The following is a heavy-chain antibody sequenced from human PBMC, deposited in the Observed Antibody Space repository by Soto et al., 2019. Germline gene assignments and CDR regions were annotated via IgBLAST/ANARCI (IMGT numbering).Heavy chain of an antibody. CDR3: ARGQEGVVATH. CDR1: GGSLSGYY. V-gene: IGHV4-34*01. J-gene: IGHJ4*02. CDR2: IKDGGLT. Sequence: QVQLQQWGAGLLKPSETLSLTCVVYGGSLSGYYWGWIRKPPGKGREWIGEIKDGGLTNYSPSLKSRATISVDRPKNQFSLKLHSVTAADTAVYYCARGQEGVVATHWDQGALVTVSS. D-gene: IGHD5-12*01.